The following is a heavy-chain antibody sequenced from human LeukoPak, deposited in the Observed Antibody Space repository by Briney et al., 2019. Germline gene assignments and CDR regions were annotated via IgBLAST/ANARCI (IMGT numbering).Heavy chain of an antibody. D-gene: IGHD6-13*01. CDR3: ARDLGSSSWYGIGY. CDR2: IWYDGSNK. J-gene: IGHJ4*02. Sequence: GGSLRLSCAASGFTFSSYGVHWVRQAPGKGLEGVAVIWYDGSNKYYADSVKGRFTISRDNSKNTLYLQMNSLRAEDTAVYYCARDLGSSSWYGIGYWGQGTLVTVSS. CDR1: GFTFSSYG. V-gene: IGHV3-33*01.